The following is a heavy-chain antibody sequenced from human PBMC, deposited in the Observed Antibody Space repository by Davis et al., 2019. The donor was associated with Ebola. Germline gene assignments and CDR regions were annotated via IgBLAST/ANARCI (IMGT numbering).Heavy chain of an antibody. V-gene: IGHV1-24*01. CDR1: GYTLTELS. CDR3: ATDDPSDYCGGDCNGRGAFDI. J-gene: IGHJ3*02. D-gene: IGHD2-21*01. CDR2: FDPEDGET. Sequence: ASVKVSCKVSGYTLTELSMHWVRQAPGKGLEWMGGFDPEDGETIYAQKFQGRVTMTEDTSTDTAYMELSSLRSEDTAVHYCATDDPSDYCGGDCNGRGAFDIWGQGTMVTVSS.